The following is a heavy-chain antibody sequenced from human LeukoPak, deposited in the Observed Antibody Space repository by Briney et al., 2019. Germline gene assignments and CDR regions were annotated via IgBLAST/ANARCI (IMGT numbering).Heavy chain of an antibody. CDR3: ARVGDGLNDGFDI. V-gene: IGHV1-2*06. CDR2: INPNTGGT. CDR1: GYTFTGYY. J-gene: IGHJ3*02. D-gene: IGHD5-24*01. Sequence: ASVKVSCKASGYTFTGYYMNWVRQAPGQGLELRGRINPNTGGTNYAQNFQGSVTMTRDTSITTVYMELSRLRSDDTAVYYCARVGDGLNDGFDIWGQGTMVTVSS.